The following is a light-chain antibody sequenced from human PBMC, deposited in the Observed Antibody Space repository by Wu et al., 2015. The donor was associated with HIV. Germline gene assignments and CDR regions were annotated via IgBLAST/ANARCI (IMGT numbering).Light chain of an antibody. CDR2: GAT. Sequence: EIVLTQSPGTLSVSPGERATLSCRSSQTVANGYLAWYQQRPGQAPRLLIYGATSRAIGIPDRFSGSGSEKDFTLTIGGVEPEDFAVYYCQQYSHSPRTFGQGTKVEFK. V-gene: IGKV3-20*01. CDR3: QQYSHSPRT. CDR1: QTVANGY. J-gene: IGKJ1*01.